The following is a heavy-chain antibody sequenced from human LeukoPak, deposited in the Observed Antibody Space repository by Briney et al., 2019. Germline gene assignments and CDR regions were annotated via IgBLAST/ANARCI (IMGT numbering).Heavy chain of an antibody. V-gene: IGHV3-21*01. Sequence: GGSLRLSCVASRFTFSSYTMNWVRQAPGKGLEWVSSIFPSGGEIHYADSVKGRFTISRDNAKNSLYLQMNSLRAEDTAVYYCAELGITMIGGVWGKGTTVTISS. CDR3: AELGITMIGGV. D-gene: IGHD3-10*02. CDR2: IFPSGGEI. J-gene: IGHJ6*04. CDR1: RFTFSSYT.